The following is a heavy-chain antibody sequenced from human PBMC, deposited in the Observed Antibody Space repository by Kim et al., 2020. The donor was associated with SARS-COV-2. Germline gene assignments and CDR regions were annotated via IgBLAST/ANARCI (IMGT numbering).Heavy chain of an antibody. V-gene: IGHV4-31*02. CDR3: ARDAWFGENAFDI. D-gene: IGHD3-10*01. J-gene: IGHJ3*02. Sequence: YHPSLKSRVTISVDTSKNQFSLKLSSVTAADTAVYYCARDAWFGENAFDIWGQGTMVTVSS.